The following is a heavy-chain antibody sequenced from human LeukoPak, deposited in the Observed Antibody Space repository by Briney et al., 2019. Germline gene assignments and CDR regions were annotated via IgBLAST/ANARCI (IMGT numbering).Heavy chain of an antibody. CDR3: ANLGIAVAGSDGTYFDY. CDR2: ISGSGGST. V-gene: IGHV3-23*01. J-gene: IGHJ4*02. D-gene: IGHD6-19*01. CDR1: GFTFSSHG. Sequence: GGSLRLSCAASGFTFSSHGMSWVRQAPGKGLEWVSAISGSGGSTYYADSVKGRFTISRDNSKNTLYLQMNSLRAEDTAVYYCANLGIAVAGSDGTYFDYWGQGTLVTVSS.